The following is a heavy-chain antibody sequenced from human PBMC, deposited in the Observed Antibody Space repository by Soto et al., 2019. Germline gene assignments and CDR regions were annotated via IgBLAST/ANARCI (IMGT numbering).Heavy chain of an antibody. D-gene: IGHD6-13*01. CDR3: ARYSSSWLFYY. CDR1: GGSISSYY. Sequence: QVQLQESGPGLVKPSETLSLTCTVSGGSISSYYWSWIRQPPGKGLEWIGYIYYSGSTNYNPSLKSRVTISVDTAKNQFSLKLSSVTAADTAVYYCARYSSSWLFYYWGQGPLVTDSS. CDR2: IYYSGST. J-gene: IGHJ4*02. V-gene: IGHV4-59*01.